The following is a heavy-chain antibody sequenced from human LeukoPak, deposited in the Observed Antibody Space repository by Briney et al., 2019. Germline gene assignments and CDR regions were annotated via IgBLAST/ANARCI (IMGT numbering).Heavy chain of an antibody. CDR2: INGDGSTT. CDR1: GFTFSTYW. J-gene: IGHJ4*02. CDR3: ARGPRGGTLDF. D-gene: IGHD3-10*01. Sequence: QPGGSLRLSCSASGFTFSTYWMHWVRQAPGKGLVWVSRINGDGSTTYYADSVKGRFTISRDNAKNTLYLQMNSLSAEDTAVYYCARGPRGGTLDFWGQGTLVTVSS. V-gene: IGHV3-74*01.